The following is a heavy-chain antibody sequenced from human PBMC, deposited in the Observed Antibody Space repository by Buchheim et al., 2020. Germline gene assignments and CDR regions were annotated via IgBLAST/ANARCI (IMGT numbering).Heavy chain of an antibody. Sequence: QVQLQESGPGLVKPSQTLSLTCTVSGGSISSGDYYWSWIRQPPGKGLEWIGYIYYSGSTYYNPSLKSRVTISVDTSKNQFSLKLSSVTAADTAVYYCARGLDSDYYDSSGYFSRGGYDYWGQGTL. J-gene: IGHJ4*02. D-gene: IGHD3-22*01. V-gene: IGHV4-30-4*01. CDR1: GGSISSGDYY. CDR3: ARGLDSDYYDSSGYFSRGGYDY. CDR2: IYYSGST.